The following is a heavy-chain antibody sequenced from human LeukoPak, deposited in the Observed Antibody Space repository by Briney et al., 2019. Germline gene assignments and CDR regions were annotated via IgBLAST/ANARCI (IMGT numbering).Heavy chain of an antibody. CDR1: GFTFSSYA. CDR3: AKSSLSYSSSYQTPFDY. D-gene: IGHD6-6*01. J-gene: IGHJ4*02. CDR2: ISGSGGST. Sequence: GRSLRLSCAASGFTFSSYAMSWVRQAPGKGLEWVSAISGSGGSTYYADSVKGRFTISRDNSKNTLYLQMNSLRAEDTAVYYCAKSSLSYSSSYQTPFDYWGQGTLVTVSS. V-gene: IGHV3-23*01.